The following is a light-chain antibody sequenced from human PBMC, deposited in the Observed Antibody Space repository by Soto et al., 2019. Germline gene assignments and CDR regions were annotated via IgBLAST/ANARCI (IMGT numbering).Light chain of an antibody. V-gene: IGKV3-20*01. CDR3: QQYGSSPRT. Sequence: EILMTQSPATLSVSPGDSATLSCRASRSVDTDLAWYQQKPGQAPRLLVYGASSRATGIPDRFSGSGSGTDFTLTISRLEPEDFAVYYCQQYGSSPRTFGQGTKVDIK. CDR2: GAS. CDR1: RSVDTD. J-gene: IGKJ1*01.